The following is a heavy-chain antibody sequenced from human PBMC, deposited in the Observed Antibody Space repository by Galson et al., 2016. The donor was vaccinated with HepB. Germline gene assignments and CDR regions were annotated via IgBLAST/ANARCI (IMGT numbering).Heavy chain of an antibody. V-gene: IGHV3-30*03. Sequence: SLRLSCAASGFTFTTYGMHWVRQAPGKGLEWVAVISYDGGNKYYADSVKGRFTISRDNSKNTLYLQMNSLRVEDTAVYYCAREGGQPVTLFGVVIPYYYYHLDVWGTGTTVTVSS. CDR1: GFTFTTYG. CDR3: AREGGQPVTLFGVVIPYYYYHLDV. CDR2: ISYDGGNK. D-gene: IGHD3-3*01. J-gene: IGHJ6*03.